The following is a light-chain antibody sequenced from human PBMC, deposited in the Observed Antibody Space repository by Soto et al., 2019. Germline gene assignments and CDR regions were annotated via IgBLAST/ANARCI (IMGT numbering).Light chain of an antibody. J-gene: IGKJ1*01. Sequence: DIQMTQSPSSLSASVGDRVTITCQASQDISNYLNWYQQKPGKAPKLLIYDASNLETGVPSRFSGNGSGTDFTCTISSLQPEDISTYYCQQYDNLPLTFCQGTKVEIK. CDR3: QQYDNLPLT. CDR1: QDISNY. V-gene: IGKV1-33*01. CDR2: DAS.